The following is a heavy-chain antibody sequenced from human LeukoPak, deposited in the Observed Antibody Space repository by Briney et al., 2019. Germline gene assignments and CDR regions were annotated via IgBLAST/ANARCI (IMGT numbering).Heavy chain of an antibody. D-gene: IGHD6-19*01. Sequence: ASVRVSCKASGYTFTSYDINWVRQATGQGLEWMGWMNPNSGNTGYAQKFQGRVTMTRNTSISTAYMELSSLRSEDTAVYYCARGSFSSGWRGGYYLDYWGQGTLVTVSS. CDR2: MNPNSGNT. CDR3: ARGSFSSGWRGGYYLDY. CDR1: GYTFTSYD. V-gene: IGHV1-8*01. J-gene: IGHJ4*02.